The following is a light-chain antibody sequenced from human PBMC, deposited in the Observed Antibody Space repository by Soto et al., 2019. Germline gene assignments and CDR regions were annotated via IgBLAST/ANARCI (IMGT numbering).Light chain of an antibody. CDR1: SSDVGGYNY. J-gene: IGLJ1*01. Sequence: QSVLTQHPSASGSPGQSVTISCTGTSSDVGGYNYVSWYQQHPGKAPKLMIYEVSKRPSGVPDRFSGSKSGNTASLTVSGLQAEDEADYYCSSYAGSNLYVFGTGTKVTVL. V-gene: IGLV2-8*01. CDR3: SSYAGSNLYV. CDR2: EVS.